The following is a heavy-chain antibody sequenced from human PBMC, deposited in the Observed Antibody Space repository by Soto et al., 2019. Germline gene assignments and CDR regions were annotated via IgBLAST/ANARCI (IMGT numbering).Heavy chain of an antibody. CDR3: VNITLYGSGVDC. Sequence: DAHLVESGGGLVQPGRSLRLSCVASGFTFDDYAIHWVRQAPGKGLEWVSGFSWNGAATGYADSVKGRFTISRDSAKNSLSRQRSCLRTENTAIYYRVNITLYGSGVDCWAQATLVTVSS. CDR1: GFTFDDYA. D-gene: IGHD3-10*01. CDR2: FSWNGAAT. V-gene: IGHV3-9*01. J-gene: IGHJ4*02.